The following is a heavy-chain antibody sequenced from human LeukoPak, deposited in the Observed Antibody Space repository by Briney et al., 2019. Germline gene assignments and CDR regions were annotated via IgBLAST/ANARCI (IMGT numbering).Heavy chain of an antibody. Sequence: PGGSLRLSCAVSGFTVSSNYMGWVRQTPGKGLERVSVFYVSSATYYAESVKGRFTISRDTYENTLLLQMNTLRVEDTAVYYCARLEKNSYYYMDVWGKGTTVTVSS. V-gene: IGHV3-53*01. J-gene: IGHJ6*03. CDR2: FYVSSAT. D-gene: IGHD1-1*01. CDR3: ARLEKNSYYYMDV. CDR1: GFTVSSNY.